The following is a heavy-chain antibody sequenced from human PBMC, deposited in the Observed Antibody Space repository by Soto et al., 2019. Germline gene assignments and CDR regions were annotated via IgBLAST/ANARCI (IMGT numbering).Heavy chain of an antibody. J-gene: IGHJ6*02. D-gene: IGHD2-2*01. CDR1: GYSFTSYW. CDR3: ARVYCMSTSCYVGMDV. CDR2: IYPVDSDT. V-gene: IGHV5-51*01. Sequence: PGESLKISCKGSGYSFTSYWIGWVRQMPGKGLEWMGIIYPVDSDTRYSPSFQGQVTISADKSISTAYLQWSSLKASDSAIYYCARVYCMSTSCYVGMDVWGQGTTVTVSS.